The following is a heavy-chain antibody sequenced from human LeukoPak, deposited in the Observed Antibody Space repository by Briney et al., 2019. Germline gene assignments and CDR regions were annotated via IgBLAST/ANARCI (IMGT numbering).Heavy chain of an antibody. Sequence: SVKVSCKASGGTFSSYAISWVRQAPGHGLEWMGRIIPILGIANYAQKFQVRVTITADKSTSTAYMELSSLRSEDTAVYYCAALGGSPPFDYWGQGTLVTVSS. CDR1: GGTFSSYA. V-gene: IGHV1-69*04. CDR3: AALGGSPPFDY. CDR2: IIPILGIA. J-gene: IGHJ4*02. D-gene: IGHD1-26*01.